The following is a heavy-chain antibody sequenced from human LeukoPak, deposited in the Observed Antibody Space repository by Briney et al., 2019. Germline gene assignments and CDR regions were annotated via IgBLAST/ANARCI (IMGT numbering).Heavy chain of an antibody. Sequence: SETLFLTCIVSGGSISSISSNNYHWGWIRQPPGKGLEWIGSIYYSGSTYYNPSLKSRVTTSVDTSKNQFSLKLSSVTAADTALYYCAREMGVVTAHGIDVWGQGTTVTVSS. CDR1: GGSISSISSNNYH. CDR3: AREMGVVTAHGIDV. J-gene: IGHJ6*02. D-gene: IGHD4-23*01. V-gene: IGHV4-39*02. CDR2: IYYSGST.